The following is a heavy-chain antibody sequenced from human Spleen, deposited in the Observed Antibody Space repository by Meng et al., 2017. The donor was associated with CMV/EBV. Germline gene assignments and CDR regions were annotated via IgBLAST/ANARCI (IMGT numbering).Heavy chain of an antibody. J-gene: IGHJ4*02. D-gene: IGHD7-27*01. CDR1: GRSVGCYY. V-gene: IGHV4-34*01. CDR2: IDHSGST. Sequence: LVFADYGRSVGCYYCCRRRQPPRRLLWFGEIIDHSGSTNYPPSHSSGVTISVDTTKNQFSLVLNAVTAAETAVYCCGQERMTGDLDYWGQGALVTVSS. CDR3: GQERMTGDLDY.